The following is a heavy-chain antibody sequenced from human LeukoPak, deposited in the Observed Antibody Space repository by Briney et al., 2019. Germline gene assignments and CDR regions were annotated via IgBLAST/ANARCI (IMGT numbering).Heavy chain of an antibody. Sequence: SETLSLICTVSGGSISSGGYYWSWIRQHPGKGLEWIGYIYYSGSTYYNPSLKSRVTISVDTSKNQFSLKLSSVTAADAAVYYCARARNAYYDFWSGFDYWGQGTLVTVSS. J-gene: IGHJ4*02. D-gene: IGHD3-3*01. CDR3: ARARNAYYDFWSGFDY. CDR1: GGSISSGGYY. V-gene: IGHV4-31*03. CDR2: IYYSGST.